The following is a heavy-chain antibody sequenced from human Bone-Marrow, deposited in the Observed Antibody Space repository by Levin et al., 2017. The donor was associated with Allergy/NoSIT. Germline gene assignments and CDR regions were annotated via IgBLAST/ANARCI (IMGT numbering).Heavy chain of an antibody. D-gene: IGHD2-15*01. CDR1: GGSISSSNW. CDR2: IYHSGST. Sequence: GSLRLSCAVSGGSISSSNWWSWVRQPPGKGLEWIGEIYHSGSTNYNPSLKSRVTISVDKSKNQFSLKLSSVTAADTAVYYCARLGYCSGGSCYDVDYWGQGTLVTVSS. CDR3: ARLGYCSGGSCYDVDY. V-gene: IGHV4-4*02. J-gene: IGHJ4*02.